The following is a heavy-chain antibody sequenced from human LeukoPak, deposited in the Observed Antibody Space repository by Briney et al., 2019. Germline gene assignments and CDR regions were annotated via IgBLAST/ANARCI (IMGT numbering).Heavy chain of an antibody. CDR1: GGPFSGYY. Sequence: SETLSLTCAVYGGPFSGYYWSWIRQPPGKGLEWIGEINHSGSTNYNPSLKSRVTISVDTSKNQFSLKLSSVTAADTAVYYCARETSQKGAHYMDVWGKGTTVTISS. V-gene: IGHV4-34*01. CDR3: ARETSQKGAHYMDV. D-gene: IGHD3-16*01. CDR2: INHSGST. J-gene: IGHJ6*03.